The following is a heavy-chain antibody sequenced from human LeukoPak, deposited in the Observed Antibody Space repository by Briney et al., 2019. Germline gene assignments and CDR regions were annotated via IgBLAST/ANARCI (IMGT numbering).Heavy chain of an antibody. Sequence: SETLSLTCAVYGGSFSGYYWSWIRQPPGKGLEWIGEINHSGSTNYNPSLKSRVTISVDTSKNQFSLKLSSVTAADTAVYYCARSLLWFGEWGNFDPWGQGTLVTVSS. CDR3: ARSLLWFGEWGNFDP. V-gene: IGHV4-34*01. J-gene: IGHJ5*02. CDR2: INHSGST. CDR1: GGSFSGYY. D-gene: IGHD3-10*01.